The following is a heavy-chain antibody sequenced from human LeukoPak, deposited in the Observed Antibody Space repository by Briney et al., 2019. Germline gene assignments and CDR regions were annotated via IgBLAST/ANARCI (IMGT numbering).Heavy chain of an antibody. CDR3: ARGGKGQWLVRRHYFDY. J-gene: IGHJ4*02. V-gene: IGHV4-34*01. Sequence: SETLSLTCAVYGGSFSGYYWSWIRQPPGKGLEWIGEINHSGGTNYNPSLKSRVTISVDTSKNQFSLKLSSVTAADTAVYYCARGGKGQWLVRRHYFDYWGRGTLVTVSS. D-gene: IGHD6-19*01. CDR1: GGSFSGYY. CDR2: INHSGGT.